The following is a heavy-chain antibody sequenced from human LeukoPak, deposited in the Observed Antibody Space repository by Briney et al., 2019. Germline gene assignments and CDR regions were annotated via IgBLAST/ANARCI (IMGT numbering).Heavy chain of an antibody. CDR3: ARGRVNRARPNSSRSYDI. D-gene: IGHD4-23*01. J-gene: IGHJ3*02. CDR1: GGSISSSSYY. Sequence: PSETLSLTCTVSGGSISSSSYYWDWIRQPPGKGLEWIGSIYYSGSTYYNPSLKSRVTISVDTSKNQFSLKLSSVTAADTAVYYCARGRVNRARPNSSRSYDIWGQGTMVTVSS. CDR2: IYYSGST. V-gene: IGHV4-39*07.